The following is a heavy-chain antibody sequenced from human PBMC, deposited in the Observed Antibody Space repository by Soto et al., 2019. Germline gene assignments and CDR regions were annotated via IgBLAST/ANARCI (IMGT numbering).Heavy chain of an antibody. D-gene: IGHD2-21*02. V-gene: IGHV4-59*01. CDR1: GRSISGYY. J-gene: IGHJ6*02. CDR3: ARDLWGYCGTDCYPLDV. CDR2: MYNTGST. Sequence: SETLSLTYTVSGRSISGYYWSWIRQPPGKGLEWIGYMYNTGSTVYNPSFKSRVTISVDTSKNQFSLKLNSVTAADTAVYYCARDLWGYCGTDCYPLDVWGQGTTVT.